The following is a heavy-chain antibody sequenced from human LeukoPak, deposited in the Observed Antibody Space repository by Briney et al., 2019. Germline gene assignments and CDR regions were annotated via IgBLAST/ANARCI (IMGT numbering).Heavy chain of an antibody. CDR2: IYYIGST. CDR3: ARENDPFDI. CDR1: GGSMRSYY. Sequence: PSETLSLTCTVSGGSMRSYYWNWIRQPPGKGLEWIGYIYYIGSTNYNPSLKSRVTISIDMSKNQFSLTLTSVTAADTAVYYCARENDPFDIWGQGTMVTVSS. J-gene: IGHJ3*02. V-gene: IGHV4-59*01.